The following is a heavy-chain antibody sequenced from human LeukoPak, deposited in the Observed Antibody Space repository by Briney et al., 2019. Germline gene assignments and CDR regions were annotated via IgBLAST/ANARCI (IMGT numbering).Heavy chain of an antibody. Sequence: PGGSLRLSCAASGFTFSSYAMHWVRQAPGKGLEWVAMISYDGSDKYYTESVKGRCTISRDNSKNTVYLQMNILRAEDTAVYYCAKDRHYESNVLGYWGQGTLVTVSS. J-gene: IGHJ4*02. CDR3: AKDRHYESNVLGY. CDR1: GFTFSSYA. D-gene: IGHD3-22*01. CDR2: ISYDGSDK. V-gene: IGHV3-30*18.